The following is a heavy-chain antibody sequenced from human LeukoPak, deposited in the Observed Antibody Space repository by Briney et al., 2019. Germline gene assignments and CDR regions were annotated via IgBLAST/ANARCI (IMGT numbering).Heavy chain of an antibody. V-gene: IGHV1-46*01. Sequence: VSVKVSCKASGYTFTSYYMHWVRQAPGQGLEWMGIINPSGGSTSYAQKFQGRVTMTRDTSTSTVYMELSSLRSEDTAVYYCGRDRGTTGTTRTYWYFDLWGRGTLVTVSS. CDR2: INPSGGST. J-gene: IGHJ2*01. CDR3: GRDRGTTGTTRTYWYFDL. CDR1: GYTFTSYY. D-gene: IGHD4-17*01.